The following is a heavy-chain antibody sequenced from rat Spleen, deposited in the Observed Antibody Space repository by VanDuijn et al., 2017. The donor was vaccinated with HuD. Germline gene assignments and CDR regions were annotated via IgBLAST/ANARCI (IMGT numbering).Heavy chain of an antibody. CDR2: ITSTGGST. D-gene: IGHD1-2*01. CDR1: GFTFNNYW. V-gene: IGHV5-31*01. J-gene: IGHJ3*01. Sequence: EVQLVESGGGLVQSGRSLKLSCVASGFTFNNYWMTWIRQAPGKGLEWVSSITSTGGSTYYPDSVKGRFTISRDNAKNALYLQMDSLRSEDTASYYCARQDSSYFLYNWFTYWGQGTLVTVSS. CDR3: ARQDSSYFLYNWFTY.